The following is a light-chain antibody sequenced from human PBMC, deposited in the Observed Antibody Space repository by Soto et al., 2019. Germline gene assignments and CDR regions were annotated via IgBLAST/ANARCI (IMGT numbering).Light chain of an antibody. CDR3: QQLNSYPALT. J-gene: IGKJ4*01. CDR2: AAS. CDR1: QGISSY. V-gene: IGKV1-9*01. Sequence: DIPLTQSPSFLSASVGDRVTITCRASQGISSYLAWYQQKPGKAPKLLIYAASTLQSGVPSRFSGSGSGTEFTLTISSLQPEDFATCYCQQLNSYPALTFGGGTKVEIK.